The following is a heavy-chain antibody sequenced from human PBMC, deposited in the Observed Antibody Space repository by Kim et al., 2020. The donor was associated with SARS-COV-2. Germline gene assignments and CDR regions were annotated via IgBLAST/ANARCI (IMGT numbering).Heavy chain of an antibody. D-gene: IGHD3-10*01. Sequence: GGSLRLSCAASGFTFSSYSMNWVRQAPGKGLEWVSYISSSSSTIYYADSVKGRFTISRDNAKNSLYLQMNSLRDEDMAVYYCASHGSGSYYNVHYYYGMDVWGQGTTVTVSS. CDR3: ASHGSGSYYNVHYYYGMDV. V-gene: IGHV3-48*02. J-gene: IGHJ6*02. CDR2: ISSSSSTI. CDR1: GFTFSSYS.